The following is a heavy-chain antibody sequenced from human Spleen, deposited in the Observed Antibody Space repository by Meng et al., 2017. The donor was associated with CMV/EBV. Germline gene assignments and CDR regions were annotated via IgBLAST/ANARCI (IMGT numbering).Heavy chain of an antibody. CDR1: EFTFSNFA. D-gene: IGHD3-3*01. Sequence: SEFTFSNFAMHWVRQAPGKGLEWLAIMSYDGGNKYYADSVKGRFTISRDNSQNTLYLHMNSLRAEDTAMYYCARDNTMFGAAYFFDYWGQGTLVTVSS. CDR2: MSYDGGNK. V-gene: IGHV3-30-3*01. J-gene: IGHJ4*02. CDR3: ARDNTMFGAAYFFDY.